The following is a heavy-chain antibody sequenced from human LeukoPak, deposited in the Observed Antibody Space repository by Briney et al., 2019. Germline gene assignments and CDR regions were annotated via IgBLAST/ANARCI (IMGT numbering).Heavy chain of an antibody. CDR2: IYYSGST. CDR1: GGSISSYY. CDR3: ARVGSAYCGGDCSLNWFDP. V-gene: IGHV4-59*08. Sequence: SETLSLTCTVSGGSISSYYWSWIRQPPGKGLEWIGYIYYSGSTNYNPSLKSRVTISVDTSKNQFSLKLSSVTAADTAVYYCARVGSAYCGGDCSLNWFDPWGQGTLVTVSS. D-gene: IGHD2-21*02. J-gene: IGHJ5*02.